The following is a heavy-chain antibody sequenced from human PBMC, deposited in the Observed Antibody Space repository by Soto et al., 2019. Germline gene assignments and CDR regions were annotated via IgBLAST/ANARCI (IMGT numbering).Heavy chain of an antibody. CDR1: GDSVSSNSAG. Sequence: SQTLSLTCAITGDSVSSNSAGWSWVRQSPSRGLEWLGRTYYRSKWYYEYAVSVRGRITINPDTSKNQYSLQLNSVTPEDTAVYFCARGEQYSGRIFDYWGQGTLVTVSA. J-gene: IGHJ4*01. D-gene: IGHD1-26*01. CDR2: TYYRSKWYY. V-gene: IGHV6-1*01. CDR3: ARGEQYSGRIFDY.